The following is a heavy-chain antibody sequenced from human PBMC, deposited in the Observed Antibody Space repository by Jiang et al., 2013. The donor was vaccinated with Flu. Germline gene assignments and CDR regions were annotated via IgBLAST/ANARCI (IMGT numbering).Heavy chain of an antibody. J-gene: IGHJ4*02. D-gene: IGHD3-3*01. CDR1: GFTIRSDA. CDR3: ARDREDDFWSGCFGQ. CDR2: ITAGGSK. V-gene: IGHV3-23*04. Sequence: VQLVESGGGLVQPGRSLRLSCAASGFTIRSDAMSWVRQSPGKGLEWVSVITAGGSKYYADSVKGRFTISRDNSKNTLFLQMNRLRAEDTAVYYCARDREDDFWSGCFGQWGQGTLVTVSS.